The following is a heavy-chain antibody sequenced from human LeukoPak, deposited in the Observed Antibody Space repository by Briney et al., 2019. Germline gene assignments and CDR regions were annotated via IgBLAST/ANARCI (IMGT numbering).Heavy chain of an antibody. CDR2: INPNSGGT. Sequence: ASVKVSCKASGYTFTAYYIHWVRQAPGQGLEWMGWINPNSGGTNYAQKFQGRVTMTRDTSISTAYMELSRLRSDDTAVYYCARGWARYYYDSSGYYYHPDFDYWGQGTLVTVSS. CDR3: ARGWARYYYDSSGYYYHPDFDY. CDR1: GYTFTAYY. D-gene: IGHD3-22*01. J-gene: IGHJ4*02. V-gene: IGHV1-2*02.